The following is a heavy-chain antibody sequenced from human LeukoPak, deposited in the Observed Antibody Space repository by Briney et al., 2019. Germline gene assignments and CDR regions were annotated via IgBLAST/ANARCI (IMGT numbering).Heavy chain of an antibody. CDR3: ARADIVVVPAAVRDFWFDP. V-gene: IGHV3-74*01. Sequence: GGSLRLSCAASGFTFSSYWMHWVRQAPGKGLVWVSRINSDGGSTSYADSVKGRFTISRDNAKNTLHLQMNSLRAEDTAVYYCARADIVVVPAAVRDFWFDPWGQGTLVTVSS. J-gene: IGHJ5*02. CDR2: INSDGGST. D-gene: IGHD2-2*01. CDR1: GFTFSSYW.